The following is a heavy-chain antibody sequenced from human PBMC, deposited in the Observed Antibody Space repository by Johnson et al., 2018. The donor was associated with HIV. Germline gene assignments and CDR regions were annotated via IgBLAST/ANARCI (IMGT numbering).Heavy chain of an antibody. V-gene: IGHV3-7*01. Sequence: VQLVESGGGLVQPGGSLRLSCAASGFTFSSYWMSWVRQAPGKGLEWVANIKQDGSEKYYVDSVKGRFTISRDNSKNTLYLQMNSLRAEDTAVYYCAREALLWFGENGAFDIWGQGTMVTVSS. CDR3: AREALLWFGENGAFDI. CDR1: GFTFSSYW. J-gene: IGHJ3*02. CDR2: IKQDGSEK. D-gene: IGHD3-10*01.